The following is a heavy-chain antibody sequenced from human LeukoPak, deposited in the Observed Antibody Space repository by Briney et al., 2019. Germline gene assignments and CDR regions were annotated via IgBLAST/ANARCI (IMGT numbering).Heavy chain of an antibody. CDR2: INWNGGST. CDR3: ARDHYYDSLRGAFDI. V-gene: IGHV3-20*04. D-gene: IGHD3-22*01. CDR1: GFTFDDYG. Sequence: RPGGSLRLSCAASGFTFDDYGMSWVRQAPGKGLEWVSGINWNGGSTGYADSVKGRFTISRDNAKNSLYLQMNSLRAEDTALYYCARDHYYDSLRGAFDIWGQGTMVTVSS. J-gene: IGHJ3*02.